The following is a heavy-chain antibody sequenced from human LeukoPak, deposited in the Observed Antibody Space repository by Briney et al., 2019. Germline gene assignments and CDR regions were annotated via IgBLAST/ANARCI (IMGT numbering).Heavy chain of an antibody. D-gene: IGHD3-22*01. CDR3: AKGSYYDSSGSFYFDY. CDR2: ISGSGDNT. J-gene: IGHJ4*02. V-gene: IGHV3-23*01. CDR1: GFTFSGYN. Sequence: GGSLRLSCTASGFTFSGYNMKWVRQAPGKGLEWVSGISGSGDNTYYADSVKGRFTISRDNSKNTLYVQVNSLGTEDTAAYYCAKGSYYDSSGSFYFDYWGQGTLVTVSS.